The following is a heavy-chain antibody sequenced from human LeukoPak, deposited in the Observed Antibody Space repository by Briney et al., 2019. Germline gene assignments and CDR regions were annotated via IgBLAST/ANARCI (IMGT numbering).Heavy chain of an antibody. CDR3: AKREYSDSSSYPSLYAFDI. J-gene: IGHJ3*02. CDR1: GFTFSSYE. V-gene: IGHV3-48*03. Sequence: PGGSLRLSCAASGFTFSSYEMNWVRQAPGKGLEWVSYISSSGSTIYYADSVKGRFTISRDNSKNTLFLQTDSLRAEDTAVYYCAKREYSDSSSYPSLYAFDIWGQGTMVTVSS. D-gene: IGHD3-22*01. CDR2: ISSSGSTI.